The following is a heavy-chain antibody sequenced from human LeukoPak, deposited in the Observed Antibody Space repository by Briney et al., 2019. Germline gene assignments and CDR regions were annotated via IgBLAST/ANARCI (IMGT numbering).Heavy chain of an antibody. CDR3: ARDSGIYGSAFDI. J-gene: IGHJ3*02. CDR1: GGSISSSSYY. V-gene: IGHV4-61*02. CDR2: IYTSGST. D-gene: IGHD1-26*01. Sequence: PSETLSLTCTVSGGSISSSSYYWSWIRQPAGKGLEWIGRIYTSGSTNYNPSLKSRVTISVDASKNQFSLKLSSVTAADTALYYCARDSGIYGSAFDIWGQGTMVTVSS.